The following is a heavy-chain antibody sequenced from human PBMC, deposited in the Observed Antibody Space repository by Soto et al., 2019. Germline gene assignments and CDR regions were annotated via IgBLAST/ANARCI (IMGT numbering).Heavy chain of an antibody. CDR2: IYPKTGGT. CDR3: VRENWYYDY. CDR1: GYTFNPFY. V-gene: IGHV1-2*04. D-gene: IGHD1-7*01. Sequence: QVQLVQSGTEVQKPGASVKVSCKASGYTFNPFYMHWVRQAPGQGLEWMGWIYPKTGGTNYAQKFQGWVNMTSDTSISTVYMELRSLKSDDTAVYYCVRENWYYDYWGQGTLVTVSS. J-gene: IGHJ4*02.